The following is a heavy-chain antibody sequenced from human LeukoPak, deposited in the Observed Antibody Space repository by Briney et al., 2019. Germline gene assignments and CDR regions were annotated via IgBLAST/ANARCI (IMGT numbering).Heavy chain of an antibody. J-gene: IGHJ4*02. V-gene: IGHV4-39*01. CDR3: ARAGVTIFGVVIRGYFDY. Sequence: SETLSLTCTVSGGSISSSSYYWGWIRQPPGKGLEWIGSIYYSGSTYYNPSLKSRVTISVDTSKNQFSLKLSSVTAADTAVYYCARAGVTIFGVVIRGYFDYWGQGTLVTVSS. CDR2: IYYSGST. D-gene: IGHD3-3*01. CDR1: GGSISSSSYY.